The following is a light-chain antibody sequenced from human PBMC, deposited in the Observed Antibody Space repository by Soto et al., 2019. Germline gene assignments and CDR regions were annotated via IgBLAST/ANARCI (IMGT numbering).Light chain of an antibody. V-gene: IGKV3-20*01. CDR3: QQYNSYFPIT. Sequence: EIVLTQSPDTLSLSPGERATLSCRASQSGYDGYLAWYQQRPGQPPRLLIYGVFTRANGIPDRFSGSGSGTDFTLTINKLEPEDSATYYCQQYNSYFPITFGPGTKVDIK. CDR1: QSGYDGY. J-gene: IGKJ3*01. CDR2: GVF.